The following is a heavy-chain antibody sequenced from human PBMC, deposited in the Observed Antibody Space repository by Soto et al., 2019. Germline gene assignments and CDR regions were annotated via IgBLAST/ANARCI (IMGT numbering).Heavy chain of an antibody. D-gene: IGHD5-12*01. Sequence: QVQLVQSGAEVEKPGASVKISCKASGYSFTSQYVHWVRQAPGQGLEWMGIINPNGGSTTYAQKFQGKGPEGREQPTGTVTQGLGRLKSGGTGVYLWAREQWLRPGGGGTEPLDIWGQGTMVTVAS. CDR1: GYSFTSQY. CDR2: INPNGGST. V-gene: IGHV1-46*03. J-gene: IGHJ3*02. CDR3: AREQWLRPGGGGTEPLDI.